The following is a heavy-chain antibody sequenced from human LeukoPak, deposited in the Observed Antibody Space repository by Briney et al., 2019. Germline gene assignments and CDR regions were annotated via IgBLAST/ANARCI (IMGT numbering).Heavy chain of an antibody. D-gene: IGHD3-22*01. J-gene: IGHJ5*02. V-gene: IGHV4-39*01. Sequence: SETLSLTCTVSGGPISSSSYYWGWIRQPPGKGLEWIGSIYYSGSTYYNPSLKSRVTISVDTSKNQFSLKLSSVTAADTAVYYCARTFYAPYYDSSADWFDPWGQGTLVTVSP. CDR3: ARTFYAPYYDSSADWFDP. CDR1: GGPISSSSYY. CDR2: IYYSGST.